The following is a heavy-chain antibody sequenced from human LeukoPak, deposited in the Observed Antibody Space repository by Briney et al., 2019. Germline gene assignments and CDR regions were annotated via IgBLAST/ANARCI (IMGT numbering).Heavy chain of an antibody. Sequence: ASVTVSCTASGYTFTSYAMHWVRQAPGQRLEWMGWLNAGNGNTKYSPKVQGRVTITRDTSASTAYMELSSLRSEDTAVYYCARTAARRFDYWGQGTLVTVSS. CDR3: ARTAARRFDY. V-gene: IGHV1-3*01. CDR1: GYTFTSYA. D-gene: IGHD6-6*01. J-gene: IGHJ4*02. CDR2: LNAGNGNT.